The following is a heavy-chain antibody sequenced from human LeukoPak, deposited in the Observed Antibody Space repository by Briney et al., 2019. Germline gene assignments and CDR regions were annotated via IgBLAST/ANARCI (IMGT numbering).Heavy chain of an antibody. CDR2: IYYSGSS. CDR3: ARVTGYMIEDYFDY. CDR1: GGSISSYY. J-gene: IGHJ4*02. D-gene: IGHD3-22*01. V-gene: IGHV4-59*01. Sequence: SETLSLTCTVSGGSISSYYWSWIRQPPGKGLEWIGYIYYSGSSNYNPSLKSRVTISVDTSKNQFSLKLSSVTAADTAVYYCARVTGYMIEDYFDYWGQGTLVTVSS.